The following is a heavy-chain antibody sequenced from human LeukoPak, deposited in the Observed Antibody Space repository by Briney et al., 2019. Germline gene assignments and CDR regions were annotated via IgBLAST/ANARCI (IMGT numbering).Heavy chain of an antibody. J-gene: IGHJ5*02. V-gene: IGHV1-18*01. CDR1: GYTFTSYG. D-gene: IGHD2-2*01. CDR3: ARVPAATPNNWFDP. Sequence: ASVKVSCKASGYTFTSYGTSWVRQAPGQGLEWMGWISAYNGNTNYAQKLQGRVTMTTDTSTSTAYMELSSLRSEDTAVYYCARVPAATPNNWFDPWGQGTLVTVSS. CDR2: ISAYNGNT.